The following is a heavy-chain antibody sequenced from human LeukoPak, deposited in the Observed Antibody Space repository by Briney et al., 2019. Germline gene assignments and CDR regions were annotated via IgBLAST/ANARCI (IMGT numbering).Heavy chain of an antibody. J-gene: IGHJ3*02. CDR2: IRYDGSNK. CDR3: AKDTATMTHDAFDI. Sequence: PGGSLRLSCAASGFTFSSYGMHWVRQAPGKGLEWVAFIRYDGSNKYYADSVKGRFTISRDNSKNTLYLQMNSLRAEDTAVYHCAKDTATMTHDAFDIWGQGTMVTVSS. CDR1: GFTFSSYG. D-gene: IGHD3-22*01. V-gene: IGHV3-30*02.